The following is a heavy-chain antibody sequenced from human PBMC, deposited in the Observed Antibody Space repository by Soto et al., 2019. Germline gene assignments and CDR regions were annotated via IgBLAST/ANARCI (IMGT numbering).Heavy chain of an antibody. D-gene: IGHD3-3*01. V-gene: IGHV4-34*01. CDR2: INHSGST. CDR1: GGSFSGYY. J-gene: IGHJ5*02. CDR3: ARWTDYTESPTYYDFWSGSDNWFDP. Sequence: SQTLSLTCAVYGGSFSGYYWSWIRQPPGKGLEWIGEINHSGSTNYNPSLKSRVTISVDTSKNQFSLKLSSVTAADTAVYYCARWTDYTESPTYYDFWSGSDNWFDPLGQGTLVTVS.